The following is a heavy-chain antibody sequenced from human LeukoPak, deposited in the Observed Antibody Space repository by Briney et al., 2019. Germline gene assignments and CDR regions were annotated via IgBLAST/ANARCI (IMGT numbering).Heavy chain of an antibody. CDR1: GFAFSSYA. CDR2: ISSSSSTI. J-gene: IGHJ4*02. CDR3: ARGAYYYED. Sequence: GGSLRLSCAASGFAFSSYAMSWVRQAPGKGLEWVSYISSSSSTIYYADSVKGRFTISRDNAKNSLYLQMNSLRAEDTAVYYCARGAYYYEDWGQGTLVTVSS. D-gene: IGHD3-22*01. V-gene: IGHV3-48*01.